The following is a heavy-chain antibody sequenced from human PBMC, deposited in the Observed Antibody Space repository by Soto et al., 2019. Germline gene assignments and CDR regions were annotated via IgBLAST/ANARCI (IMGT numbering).Heavy chain of an antibody. CDR3: ARISLPPGVVAVYATHFDY. CDR2: IYPGDSDT. CDR1: GYSFTSYW. D-gene: IGHD2-8*01. Sequence: GESLKISCKGSGYSFTSYWIGWVRQMPGKGLEWMGIIYPGDSDTRYSPSFQGQVTISADKSISTAYLQWSSLKASDTAMYYCARISLPPGVVAVYATHFDYWGQGTLVTVSS. J-gene: IGHJ4*02. V-gene: IGHV5-51*01.